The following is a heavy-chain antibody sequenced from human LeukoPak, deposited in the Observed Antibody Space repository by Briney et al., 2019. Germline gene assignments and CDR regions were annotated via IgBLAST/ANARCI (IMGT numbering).Heavy chain of an antibody. V-gene: IGHV4-59*01. CDR2: IYYSGST. D-gene: IGHD6-19*01. CDR1: GGSISRYY. J-gene: IGHJ5*02. CDR3: ARGMYSGGLGPGWFAP. Sequence: SETLSLTCTVSGGSISRYYWSWIRQPPGKGLEWIGYIYYSGSTNYNPSLKRRVTISVETSKNQFSLKLSPVTAADTAVYYCARGMYSGGLGPGWFAPWGQGTLVTVSS.